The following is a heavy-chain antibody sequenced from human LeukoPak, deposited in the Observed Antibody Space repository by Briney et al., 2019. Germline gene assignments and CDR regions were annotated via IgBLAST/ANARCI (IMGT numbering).Heavy chain of an antibody. J-gene: IGHJ4*02. CDR1: GFTFSSYR. D-gene: IGHD6-19*01. CDR2: IKQDGSEK. V-gene: IGHV3-7*01. CDR3: ARDMWQWLASFDY. Sequence: PGGSLRLSCAASGFTFSSYRMSWVRQAPGKGLEWVANIKQDGSEKYYVDSVKGRFTISRDNAKNSLYLQMNSLRAEDTAVYYCARDMWQWLASFDYWGQGTLVTVSS.